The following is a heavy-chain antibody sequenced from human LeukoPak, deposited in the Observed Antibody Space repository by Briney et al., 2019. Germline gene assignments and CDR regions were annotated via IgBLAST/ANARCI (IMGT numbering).Heavy chain of an antibody. D-gene: IGHD1-26*01. V-gene: IGHV3-30*18. Sequence: TGGSLRLSCAASGFTFSSYGMHWVRQAPGKGLEWVAVISYDGSNKYYADSVNGRFTISRDNSKNTLSLQMNSLRAEVTAVYYCAKSPSGRSRISRFDYWGQGILVTVSS. J-gene: IGHJ4*02. CDR2: ISYDGSNK. CDR1: GFTFSSYG. CDR3: AKSPSGRSRISRFDY.